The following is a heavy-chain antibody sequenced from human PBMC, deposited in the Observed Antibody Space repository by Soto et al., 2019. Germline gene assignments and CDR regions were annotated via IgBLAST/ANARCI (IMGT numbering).Heavy chain of an antibody. V-gene: IGHV1-18*01. J-gene: IGHJ4*02. CDR1: GYTFTSYG. CDR2: IRAYNGNT. Sequence: QVPLVQSGAEVKKPGASVKVSCKASGYTFTSYGISWVRQGPGQGLEWMGWIRAYNGNTNYAQKLQVRVTMPTDTSTRTASMELPSLRSDVTAVYYCARGFPPEDFWRQGALVTFSS. CDR3: ARGFPPEDF.